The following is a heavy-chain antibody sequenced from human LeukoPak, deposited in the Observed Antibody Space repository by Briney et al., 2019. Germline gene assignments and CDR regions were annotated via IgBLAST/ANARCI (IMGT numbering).Heavy chain of an antibody. D-gene: IGHD5-24*01. CDR2: TYYRSKWYN. Sequence: SQTLSLTCAISGDSVSSNSAAWNWIRQSPSRGLEWLGRTYYRSKWYNDYAVSVKSRITINPDTSKNQFSLQLNSVTPEDTAVYYCARGSTKARDGYNTFDYWAREPWSPSPQ. V-gene: IGHV6-1*01. J-gene: IGHJ4*02. CDR1: GDSVSSNSAA. CDR3: ARGSTKARDGYNTFDY.